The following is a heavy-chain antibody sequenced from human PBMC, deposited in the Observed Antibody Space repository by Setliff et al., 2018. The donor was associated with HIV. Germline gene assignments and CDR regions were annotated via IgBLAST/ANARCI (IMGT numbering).Heavy chain of an antibody. CDR2: VHPSGSI. J-gene: IGHJ5*01. Sequence: PSETLSLTCTVSGGSISSYYWSWVRQPPGKGLEWVAEVHPSGSINYNSSLKSRVAISVDTSNNQFSLTMTSVTAADTAVYYCARGAYRFDSWGQGNLVTVSS. D-gene: IGHD2-2*01. V-gene: IGHV4-34*01. CDR3: ARGAYRFDS. CDR1: GGSISSYY.